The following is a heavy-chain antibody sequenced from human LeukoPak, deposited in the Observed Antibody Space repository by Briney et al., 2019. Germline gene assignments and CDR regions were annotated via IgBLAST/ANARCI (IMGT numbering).Heavy chain of an antibody. CDR1: GITLSNYG. CDR2: ISGSGGST. CDR3: ARERRYCSGGSCPDFDY. Sequence: PGGSLRLSCAVSGITLSNYGMSWVRQAPGKGLEWVAGISGSGGSTNYADSVKGRFTISRDNAKNSLYLQMNSLRAEDTAVYYCARERRYCSGGSCPDFDYWGQGTLVTVSS. V-gene: IGHV3-23*01. D-gene: IGHD2-15*01. J-gene: IGHJ4*02.